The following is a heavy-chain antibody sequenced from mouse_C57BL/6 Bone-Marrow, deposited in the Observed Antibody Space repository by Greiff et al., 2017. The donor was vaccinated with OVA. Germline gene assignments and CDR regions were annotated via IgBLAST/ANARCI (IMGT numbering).Heavy chain of an antibody. Sequence: DVQLVESGGGLVQPKGSLKLSCAASGFSFNTYAMNWVRQAPGKGLEWVARIRSKSNNYATYYADSVKDRFTISRDDSESMLYLQMNNLKTEDTAMYYCVRRGNWYFDVWGTGTTVTVSS. CDR3: VRRGNWYFDV. J-gene: IGHJ1*03. CDR1: GFSFNTYA. CDR2: IRSKSNNYAT. V-gene: IGHV10-1*01. D-gene: IGHD1-1*02.